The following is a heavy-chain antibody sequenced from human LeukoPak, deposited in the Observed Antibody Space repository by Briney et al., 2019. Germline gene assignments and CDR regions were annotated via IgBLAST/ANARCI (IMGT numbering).Heavy chain of an antibody. J-gene: IGHJ4*02. CDR3: AKGLGTTVTTCFDH. CDR1: GFTFNNYA. CDR2: LSAYGGTS. D-gene: IGHD4-17*01. Sequence: AGSLRLSCAASGFTFNNYAMSWVPQGPGKGLEWVSNLSAYGGTSYYADPVKCRFPISRDNSTNTLNLQMNSLRAGDTAIYYCAKGLGTTVTTCFDHWGQGTLVTVSS. V-gene: IGHV3-23*01.